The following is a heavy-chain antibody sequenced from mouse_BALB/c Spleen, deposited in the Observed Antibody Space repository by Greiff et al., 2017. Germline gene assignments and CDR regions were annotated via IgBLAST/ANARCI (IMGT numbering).Heavy chain of an antibody. CDR1: GFAFSSYD. J-gene: IGHJ2*01. CDR3: ARHDGYLYYFDY. D-gene: IGHD2-3*01. Sequence: EVHLVESGGGLVKPGGSLKLSCAASGFAFSSYDMSWVRQTPEKRLEWVAYISSGGGSTYYPDTVKGRFTISRDNAKNTLYLQMSSLKSEDTAMYYCARHDGYLYYFDYWGQGTTLTVSS. V-gene: IGHV5-12-1*01. CDR2: ISSGGGST.